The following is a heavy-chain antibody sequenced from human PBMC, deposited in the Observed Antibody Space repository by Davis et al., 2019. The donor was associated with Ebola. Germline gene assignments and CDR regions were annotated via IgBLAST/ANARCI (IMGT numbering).Heavy chain of an antibody. J-gene: IGHJ4*02. D-gene: IGHD2-2*01. CDR3: ARGRGYCSSTSCYQRFDY. CDR2: IYYIGST. CDR1: GGSISSYY. Sequence: MPSETLSLTCTVSGGSISSYYWSWIRQPPGKGLEWIGYIYYIGSTNYSPSLKSRVTISVDTSKNQFSLKLRSVTAADTAVYYCARGRGYCSSTSCYQRFDYWGQGTLVTVSS. V-gene: IGHV4-59*12.